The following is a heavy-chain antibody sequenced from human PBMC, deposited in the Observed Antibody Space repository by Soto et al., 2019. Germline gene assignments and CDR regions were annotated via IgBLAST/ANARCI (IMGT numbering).Heavy chain of an antibody. CDR2: IYHSGYT. Sequence: QLQLQESGPGLVKPSETLSLTCFVSGDSIRSSSFYWGWIRQPPGKGLEWIGSIYHSGYTYYNPSLKRRVTPSVDTSDNHFSLKLSSETAADTAVYYCVSTPSVRGGNFDYWGQGILVIVSS. CDR3: VSTPSVRGGNFDY. J-gene: IGHJ4*02. D-gene: IGHD3-16*01. V-gene: IGHV4-39*02. CDR1: GDSIRSSSFY.